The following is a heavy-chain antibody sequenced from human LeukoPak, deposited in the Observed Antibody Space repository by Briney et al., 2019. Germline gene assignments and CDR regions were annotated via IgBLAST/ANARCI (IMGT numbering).Heavy chain of an antibody. CDR2: IIPIFGTA. CDR3: ARGKYSNYDFDY. CDR1: GGTFSSYA. Sequence: SVKVSCKASGGTFSSYAISWVRQAPGQALEWMGGIIPIFGTANYAQKFQGRVTMTRDMSTSTVYMELSSLRSEDTAVYYCARGKYSNYDFDYWGQGTLVTVSS. V-gene: IGHV1-69*05. J-gene: IGHJ4*02. D-gene: IGHD4-11*01.